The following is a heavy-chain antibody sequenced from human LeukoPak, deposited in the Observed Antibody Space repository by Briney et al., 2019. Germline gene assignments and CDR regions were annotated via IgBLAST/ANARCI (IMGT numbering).Heavy chain of an antibody. J-gene: IGHJ4*02. CDR3: AREGNDFWSGYYGGLFDY. CDR2: VKQDGSEK. D-gene: IGHD3-3*01. Sequence: PGGSLRLSCAASGFTFSSYWMSWVRQAPGKGLEWVANVKQDGSEKYYVVSVKGRFTISRDNAKNSLYLQMNSLRAEDTAVYYCAREGNDFWSGYYGGLFDYWGQGTLVTVSS. CDR1: GFTFSSYW. V-gene: IGHV3-7*01.